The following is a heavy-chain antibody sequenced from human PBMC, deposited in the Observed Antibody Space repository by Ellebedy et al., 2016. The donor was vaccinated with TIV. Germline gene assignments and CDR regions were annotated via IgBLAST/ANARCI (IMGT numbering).Heavy chain of an antibody. CDR3: SRDSNHSPDY. CDR2: IWSDASKE. Sequence: GESLKISXAGSGFTFSDYGMHWVRQTPGKGLEWLADIWSDASKEHYADSVKGRFTISRDNAKNTLYLQMNSLRAEDTAVYYCSRDSNHSPDYWGQGILVTVSS. D-gene: IGHD1-14*01. J-gene: IGHJ4*02. CDR1: GFTFSDYG. V-gene: IGHV3-33*01.